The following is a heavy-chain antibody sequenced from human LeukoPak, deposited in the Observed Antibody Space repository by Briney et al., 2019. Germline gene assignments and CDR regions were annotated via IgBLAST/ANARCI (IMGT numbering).Heavy chain of an antibody. CDR2: ISSTGTYI. D-gene: IGHD5-18*01. V-gene: IGHV3-21*01. J-gene: IGHJ4*02. CDR1: GITFSSYS. Sequence: GGSLRLSCAATGITFSSYSMNWVRQAPGKGLEWVSSISSTGTYIYYADSVKGRFTISRDNAKNSLYLQMNSLRAEDTAAYYCARPLSPGEYSYGFDYWGQGSLVTVSS. CDR3: ARPLSPGEYSYGFDY.